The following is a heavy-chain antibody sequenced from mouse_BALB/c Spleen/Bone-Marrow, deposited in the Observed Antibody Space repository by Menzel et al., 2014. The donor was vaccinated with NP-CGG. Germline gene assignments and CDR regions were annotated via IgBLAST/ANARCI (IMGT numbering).Heavy chain of an antibody. D-gene: IGHD2-1*01. CDR1: GYTFTSYW. Sequence: LQQSGSELVRPGASVKLSCKASGYTFTSYWMHWVKQRHGQGLEWIGNTYPGSGSTNYDEKSKSKGTLTVDTSSSTAYMHLSSLTSEDSAVYYCTRGDGNYWYFDVWGAGTTVTVSS. J-gene: IGHJ1*01. V-gene: IGHV1S22*01. CDR2: TYPGSGST. CDR3: TRGDGNYWYFDV.